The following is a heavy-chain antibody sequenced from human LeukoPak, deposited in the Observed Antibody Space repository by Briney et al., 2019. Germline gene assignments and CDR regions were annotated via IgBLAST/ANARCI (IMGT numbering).Heavy chain of an antibody. V-gene: IGHV4-34*01. CDR2: INHSGST. J-gene: IGHJ2*01. Sequence: PSETLSLTCAVYGGSFSGYYWSWIRQPPGKGPEWIGEINHSGSTNYNPSLKSRVTMSVDTSKNQFSLKLSSVTAADTAVYYCARVKLAVLPRDPHWYFDLWGRGTLVTVSS. CDR3: ARVKLAVLPRDPHWYFDL. D-gene: IGHD6-19*01. CDR1: GGSFSGYY.